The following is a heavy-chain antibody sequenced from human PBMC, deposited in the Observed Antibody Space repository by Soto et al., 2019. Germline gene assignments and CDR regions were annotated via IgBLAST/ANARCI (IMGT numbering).Heavy chain of an antibody. Sequence: QVQLQESGPGLVKPSQTLSLTCTVSGGSISSGGYYWSWIRQHPGKGLEWIGYIYYSGSTYYNPSLKIRLTIPEDPHRNQSSLTLAFVPARAPAVYSGARPFGGATAAPFDYWGQGTLVTFAS. CDR2: IYYSGST. D-gene: IGHD3-16*01. CDR1: GGSISSGGYY. CDR3: ARPFGGATAAPFDY. V-gene: IGHV4-31*03. J-gene: IGHJ4*02.